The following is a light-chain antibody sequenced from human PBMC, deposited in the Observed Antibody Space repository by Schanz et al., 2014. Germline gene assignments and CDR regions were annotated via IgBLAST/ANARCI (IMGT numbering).Light chain of an antibody. CDR3: AAWDDTLNTYV. Sequence: QSALTQPASVSGSPGQSITISCTGTSSDVGYTYLVSWYQQHPGKAPKLLIFGGSQRPSGVPDRFSGSKSGNTASMTISGLQAEDEADYYCAAWDDTLNTYVFGFGTKLTVL. V-gene: IGLV2-14*02. CDR2: GGS. J-gene: IGLJ1*01. CDR1: SSDVGYTYL.